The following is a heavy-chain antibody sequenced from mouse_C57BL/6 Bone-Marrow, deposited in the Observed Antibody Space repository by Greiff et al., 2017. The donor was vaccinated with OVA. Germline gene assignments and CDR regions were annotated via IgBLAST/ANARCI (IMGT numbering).Heavy chain of an antibody. J-gene: IGHJ2*01. CDR3: ARVNYGSSNEGYLDY. CDR1: GYTFTSYW. Sequence: VQLQQPGAELVKPGASVKLSCKASGYTFTSYWMQWVKQRPGQGLEWIGEIDPSDSYTNYNQKFKGKATLTVDTSSSTAYMQLSSLTSEDSTVYYCARVNYGSSNEGYLDYWGQGTTLTVSS. D-gene: IGHD1-1*01. CDR2: IDPSDSYT. V-gene: IGHV1-50*01.